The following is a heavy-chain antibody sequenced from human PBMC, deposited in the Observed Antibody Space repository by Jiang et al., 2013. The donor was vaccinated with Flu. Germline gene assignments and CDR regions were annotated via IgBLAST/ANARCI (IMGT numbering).Heavy chain of an antibody. CDR1: GGSISSGDYY. Sequence: SLTCTVSGGSISSGDYYWSWIRQPPGKGLEWIGYVYYSGSTYYNPSLKSRVTISVDTSKNQFSLKLSSVTAADTAVYYCARVNPLRGGMDVWGQGTTVTVSS. V-gene: IGHV4-30-4*01. CDR2: VYYSGST. CDR3: ARVNPLRGGMDV. D-gene: IGHD5/OR15-5a*01. J-gene: IGHJ6*02.